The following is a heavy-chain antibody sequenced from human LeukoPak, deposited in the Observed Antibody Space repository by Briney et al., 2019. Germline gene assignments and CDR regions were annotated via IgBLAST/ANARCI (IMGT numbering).Heavy chain of an antibody. D-gene: IGHD5-18*01. J-gene: IGHJ4*02. Sequence: KPSETLSLTCAVYGGSFSGYYWSWIRQPPGKGREWIGEINHSGSTNYNPSLKRRVTISVDTSKNQFSLKLSSVTAADTAVYYCAARQRRGYSYGPYYFDYWGQGTLVTVSS. CDR3: AARQRRGYSYGPYYFDY. CDR1: GGSFSGYY. CDR2: INHSGST. V-gene: IGHV4-34*01.